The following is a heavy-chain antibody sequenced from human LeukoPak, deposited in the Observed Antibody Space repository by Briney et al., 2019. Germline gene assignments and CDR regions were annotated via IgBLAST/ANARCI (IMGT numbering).Heavy chain of an antibody. J-gene: IGHJ4*02. V-gene: IGHV1-18*01. CDR1: GYNFTDYG. D-gene: IGHD6-25*01. CDR2: SNIYNGNT. CDR3: ARDTQRQLGGGDLPAYIDH. Sequence: GASVKVSCKASGYNFTDYGITWVRQAPCQGLEGMGWSNIYNGNTDYAQNLRHRVTMTTDNSTRPAFIELRSLRSADTAIYYCARDTQRQLGGGDLPAYIDHWGQGTLVTVSS.